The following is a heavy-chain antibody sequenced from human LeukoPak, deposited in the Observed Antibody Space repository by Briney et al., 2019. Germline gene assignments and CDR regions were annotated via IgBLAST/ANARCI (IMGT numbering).Heavy chain of an antibody. D-gene: IGHD4-11*01. V-gene: IGHV1-8*01. J-gene: IGHJ4*02. CDR1: GYTFTSYD. CDR2: MNPNSGNT. CDR3: ATSTTVTSEFDY. Sequence: ASVKVSCKASGYTFTSYDINWVRQATGQGLEWMGWMNPNSGNTGYAQKFQGRVTMTRNTSISTAYMELSSLRSEDTAVYYCATSTTVTSEFDYWGQGTLVTVSS.